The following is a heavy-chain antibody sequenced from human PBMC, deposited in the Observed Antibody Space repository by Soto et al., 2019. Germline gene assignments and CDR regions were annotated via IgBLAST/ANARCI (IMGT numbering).Heavy chain of an antibody. D-gene: IGHD4-17*01. V-gene: IGHV1-18*01. J-gene: IGHJ6*03. CDR2: ISTSNGNT. Sequence: QVQLVQSGAEVKQPGASVKVSCKASGYTFTNYGFTWVRQAPGQGLECLGWISTSNGNTKYAQKVQGRLLMTTDTSTSTANMELTSLRSDDTALYYCASTTVTASYYYMDVWGKGSTVTVSS. CDR1: GYTFTNYG. CDR3: ASTTVTASYYYMDV.